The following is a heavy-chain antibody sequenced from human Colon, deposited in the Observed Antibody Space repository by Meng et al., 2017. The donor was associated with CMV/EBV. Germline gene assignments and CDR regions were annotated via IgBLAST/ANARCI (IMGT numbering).Heavy chain of an antibody. V-gene: IGHV1-69*06. CDR2: IVPIVGTA. J-gene: IGHJ4*02. Sequence: SVKVSCKPSGGTFTFHNYRISWVRQAPGQGLEWMGGIVPIVGTANTAQKFQGRVTFSADKVAGTAYMYLSSLTSADTALYFCVRDSGFGELYWGQGTQVTVSS. CDR1: GGTFTFHNYR. CDR3: VRDSGFGELY. D-gene: IGHD3-10*01.